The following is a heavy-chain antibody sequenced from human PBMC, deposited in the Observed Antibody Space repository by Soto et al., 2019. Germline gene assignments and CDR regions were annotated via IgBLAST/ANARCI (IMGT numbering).Heavy chain of an antibody. V-gene: IGHV1-46*01. CDR1: GFSFSDYF. D-gene: IGHD6-13*01. CDR2: INPSGGST. J-gene: IGHJ4*02. Sequence: ASVKVSCKASGFSFSDYFMHWVRQAPGQGLEWMGIINPSGGSTSYAQKFQGRVTMTRDTSTSTVYMELSSLRSEDTAVYYCARAKWSSRPFDYWGQGTLVTVSS. CDR3: ARAKWSSRPFDY.